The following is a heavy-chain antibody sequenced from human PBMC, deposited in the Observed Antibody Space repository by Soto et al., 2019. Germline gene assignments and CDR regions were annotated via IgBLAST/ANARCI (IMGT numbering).Heavy chain of an antibody. CDR3: ARDRSTHDY. V-gene: IGHV1-18*01. Sequence: QGQLVQSGVEVKKPGASVKVSCKASGYTFTDYGISWVRQAPGQGLEWMGWISDYNGNTNYAQNLQDRVTMTTDTSTSTAYMELRSLRSDDTAVYYCARDRSTHDYWGQGTLIAVSS. CDR1: GYTFTDYG. J-gene: IGHJ4*02. D-gene: IGHD1-1*01. CDR2: ISDYNGNT.